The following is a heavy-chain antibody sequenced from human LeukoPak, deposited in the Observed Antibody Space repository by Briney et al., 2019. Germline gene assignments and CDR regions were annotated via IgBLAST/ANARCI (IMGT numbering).Heavy chain of an antibody. V-gene: IGHV1-46*01. D-gene: IGHD6-13*01. J-gene: IGHJ6*04. Sequence: PPASVKVSCKASGYTFTSYYMHWVRQAPGQGLEWMGIINPSGGSTSYAQRFQGRVTMTRDTSTSTVYMGLSSLRSEDTAVYYCASPSSSWNYYYGMDVWGKGTTVTVSS. CDR1: GYTFTSYY. CDR3: ASPSSSWNYYYGMDV. CDR2: INPSGGST.